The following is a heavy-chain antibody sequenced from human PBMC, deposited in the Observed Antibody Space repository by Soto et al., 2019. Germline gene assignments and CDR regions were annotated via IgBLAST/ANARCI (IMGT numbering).Heavy chain of an antibody. CDR1: GCPISISSYN. V-gene: IGHV4-39*01. CDR2: IYYSGST. CDR3: ARVGATDYGMDV. Sequence: PSETLCMTYTVSGCPISISSYNWIWIRQPPGKGLEWIGSIYYSGSTYYNPSLKSRVTISVDTSKNQFSLKLSSVTAADTAVYYCARVGATDYGMDVWGQGTTVS. J-gene: IGHJ6*02. D-gene: IGHD1-26*01.